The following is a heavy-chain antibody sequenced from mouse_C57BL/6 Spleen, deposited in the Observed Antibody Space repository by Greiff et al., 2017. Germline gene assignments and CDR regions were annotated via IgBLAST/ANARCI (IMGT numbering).Heavy chain of an antibody. D-gene: IGHD2-4*01. CDR3: TRGRLRREVYAMDY. CDR2: IDPETGGT. J-gene: IGHJ4*01. Sequence: LVESGAELVRPGASVTLSCKASGYTFTDYEMHWVKQTPVHGLEWIGAIDPETGGTAYNQKFKGKAILTADKSSSTAYMELRSLTSEDSAVYYCTRGRLRREVYAMDYWGQGTSVTVSS. CDR1: GYTFTDYE. V-gene: IGHV1-15*01.